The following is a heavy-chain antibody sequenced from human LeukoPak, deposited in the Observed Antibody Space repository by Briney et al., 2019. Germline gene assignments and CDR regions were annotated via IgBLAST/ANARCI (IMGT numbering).Heavy chain of an antibody. CDR1: GFTFSSYA. J-gene: IGHJ4*02. V-gene: IGHV3-23*01. Sequence: SGGSLRLSCAASGFTFSSYAMSWVRQAPGKGLEWVSAISGSGGGTYYADSVKGRFTISRDNSKNTLYLQMNSLRAEDTAVYYCAKPSDFWSGYFIHYFDYWGQGTLVTVSS. CDR3: AKPSDFWSGYFIHYFDY. D-gene: IGHD3-3*01. CDR2: ISGSGGGT.